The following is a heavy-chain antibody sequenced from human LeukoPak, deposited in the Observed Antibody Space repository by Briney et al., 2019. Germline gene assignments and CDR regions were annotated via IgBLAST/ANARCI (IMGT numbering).Heavy chain of an antibody. Sequence: SETLSLTCAVYGGSFSGYYWSWIRQPPGKGLEWIGEINHSGSTNYNPSLKSRVTISVDTSKNQFSLKLSSVTAADTAVYYCARAEGSYYYDLNYYGVDVWGQGTTVTVSS. V-gene: IGHV4-34*01. J-gene: IGHJ6*02. CDR2: INHSGST. D-gene: IGHD3-22*01. CDR3: ARAEGSYYYDLNYYGVDV. CDR1: GGSFSGYY.